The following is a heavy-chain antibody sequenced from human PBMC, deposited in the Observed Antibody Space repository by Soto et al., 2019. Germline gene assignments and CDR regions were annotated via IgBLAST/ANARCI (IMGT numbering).Heavy chain of an antibody. Sequence: SETLSLTCTVSGGSISSSSYYWGWIRQPPGKGLEWIGSIYYSGSTYYNPSLKSRVTISVDTSKNQFSLKLSSVTAADTAVYYCASHPGVGISPDWDLLLFDYWGQGTLVTVSS. J-gene: IGHJ4*02. D-gene: IGHD3-9*01. CDR2: IYYSGST. CDR3: ASHPGVGISPDWDLLLFDY. V-gene: IGHV4-39*07. CDR1: GGSISSSSYY.